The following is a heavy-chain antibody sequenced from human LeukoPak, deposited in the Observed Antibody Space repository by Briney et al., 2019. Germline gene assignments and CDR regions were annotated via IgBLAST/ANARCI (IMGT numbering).Heavy chain of an antibody. CDR1: GYTFTGYY. Sequence: ASVKVSFKASGYTFTGYYMHWVRQAPGQGVEGMGWINPNSGGTNYAQKFQGRVTMTRDTSISTAYMELSKLRSDDTAVYYCARADCSGGSCYLGYYYYMVVWGKGTTVTVSS. CDR2: INPNSGGT. J-gene: IGHJ6*03. CDR3: ARADCSGGSCYLGYYYYMVV. V-gene: IGHV1-2*02. D-gene: IGHD2-15*01.